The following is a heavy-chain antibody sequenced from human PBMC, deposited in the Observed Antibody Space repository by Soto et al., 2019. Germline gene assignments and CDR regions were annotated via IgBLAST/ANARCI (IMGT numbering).Heavy chain of an antibody. CDR2: ISSDGTYK. J-gene: IGHJ1*01. CDR3: ARVDTGTFAAEYFQH. Sequence: ESGGGVVQPGRSLRLSCATSGFTFSAFAMHWVRQAPGKGLEWVTVISSDGTYKYYADSVKGRFTISRDNSKNTLYLQMDSLRPEDTAVYYCARVDTGTFAAEYFQHWGQGTLVTVSS. V-gene: IGHV3-30-3*01. D-gene: IGHD1-26*01. CDR1: GFTFSAFA.